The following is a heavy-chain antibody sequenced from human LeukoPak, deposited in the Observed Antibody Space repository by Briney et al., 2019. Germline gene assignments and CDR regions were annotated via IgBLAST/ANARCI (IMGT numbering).Heavy chain of an antibody. CDR1: EFTFSSFG. V-gene: IGHV3-30*18. Sequence: HPGRSLRLSCAASEFTFSSFGMHWVRQAPGKGLEWVSIISYDGINKYFSDSVKGRFTISRDNSKNTLYLQMNSLRREGTAVYYCAKDMDVEAAGFSFDYWGQGTLVTVSS. D-gene: IGHD6-13*01. J-gene: IGHJ4*02. CDR2: ISYDGINK. CDR3: AKDMDVEAAGFSFDY.